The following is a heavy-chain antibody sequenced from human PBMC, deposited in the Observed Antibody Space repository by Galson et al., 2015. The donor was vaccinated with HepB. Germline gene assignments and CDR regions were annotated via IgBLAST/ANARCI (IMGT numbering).Heavy chain of an antibody. CDR1: GFTVRSHY. D-gene: IGHD2-15*01. CDR2: IYTGGDT. J-gene: IGHJ4*02. CDR3: ATSTKWSGYFDY. V-gene: IGHV3-53*01. Sequence: SLRLSCAVFGFTVRSHYMTWVRQAPGKGLECVSVIYTGGDTTYADSVTGRFTLSRDNSKNTVYLQMNSLRGDDTAVYYCATSTKWSGYFDYWGRGTLVTVSS.